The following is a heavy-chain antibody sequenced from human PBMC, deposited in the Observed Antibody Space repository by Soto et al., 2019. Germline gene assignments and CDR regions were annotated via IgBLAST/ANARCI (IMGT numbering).Heavy chain of an antibody. V-gene: IGHV6-1*01. CDR3: ARESAASGHFFDY. CDR1: GDSVASKSAA. CDR2: TYYRSKWYN. D-gene: IGHD3-10*01. J-gene: IGHJ4*02. Sequence: TLSLTCAISGDSVASKSAAWNWIRQSPSRGLEWLGRTYYRSKWYNNYAVSVEGRITANPDTSKNQFSLQLNSVTPDDTAVYYCARESAASGHFFDYWGQGTLVTVSS.